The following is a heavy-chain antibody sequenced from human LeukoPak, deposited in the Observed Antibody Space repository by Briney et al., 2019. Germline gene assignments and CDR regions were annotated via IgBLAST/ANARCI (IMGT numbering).Heavy chain of an antibody. D-gene: IGHD2-15*01. J-gene: IGHJ4*02. CDR2: IYTGGST. CDR1: GGSITSDW. CDR3: ARNHQRGGVNY. V-gene: IGHV4-4*07. Sequence: PSETLSLTCTVSGGSITSDWWRWIRQPAGTGLEWIGHIYTGGSTNYNPSLKSRVTMSVDTSKNQFSLKLSSVTAADTAMYYCARNHQRGGVNYWGQGTLVTVSS.